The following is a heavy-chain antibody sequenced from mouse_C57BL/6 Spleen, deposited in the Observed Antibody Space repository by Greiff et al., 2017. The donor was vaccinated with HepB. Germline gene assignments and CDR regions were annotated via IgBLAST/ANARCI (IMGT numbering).Heavy chain of an antibody. V-gene: IGHV1-42*01. Sequence: EVQLQESGPELVKPGASVKISCKASGYSFTGYYMNWVKQSPEKSLEWIGEINPSTGGTTYNQKFKAKATLTVDKSSSTAYMQLKSLTSEDSAVYYCAREDYYGMLGYFDVWGTGTTVTVSS. CDR2: INPSTGGT. J-gene: IGHJ1*03. CDR3: AREDYYGMLGYFDV. CDR1: GYSFTGYY. D-gene: IGHD1-1*01.